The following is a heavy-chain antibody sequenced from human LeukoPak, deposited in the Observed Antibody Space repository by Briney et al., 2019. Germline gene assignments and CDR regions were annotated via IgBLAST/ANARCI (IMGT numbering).Heavy chain of an antibody. CDR3: ARFTPQGYGWGGYNRFDA. CDR1: GGSISNYY. CDR2: IYYSGST. J-gene: IGHJ5*02. V-gene: IGHV4-59*01. D-gene: IGHD3-16*01. Sequence: SETLSLTCTVSGGSISNYYWSWIRQPPGKGLEWIGYIYYSGSTNYNPSLKSRVTISVDTSKNQFSLNLTSVTAADTAVYYCARFTPQGYGWGGYNRFDAWGQGTLVTVSS.